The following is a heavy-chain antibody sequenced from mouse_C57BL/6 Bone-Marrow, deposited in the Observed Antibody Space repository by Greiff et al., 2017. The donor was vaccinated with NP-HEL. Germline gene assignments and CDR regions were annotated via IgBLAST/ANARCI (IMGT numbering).Heavy chain of an antibody. CDR2: INPGSGGT. D-gene: IGHD1-1*01. CDR1: GYAFTYYL. Sequence: QVQLKQSGAELVRPGTSVKVSCKASGYAFTYYLIEWVKQRPGQGLEWIGVINPGSGGTNYNEKFKDKATLTADKSSRTAYMQLSSLTSEDSAVYFCARELRWYFDVWGTGTTVTVSS. CDR3: ARELRWYFDV. J-gene: IGHJ1*03. V-gene: IGHV1-54*01.